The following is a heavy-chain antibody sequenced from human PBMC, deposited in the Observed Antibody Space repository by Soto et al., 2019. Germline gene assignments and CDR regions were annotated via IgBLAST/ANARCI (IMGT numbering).Heavy chain of an antibody. Sequence: GASVKVSCKASGYTFTSYGISWVRQAPGQGLERMGWISAYNGNTNYAQKLQGRVTMTTDTSTSTAYMELRSLRSDDTAVYYCARDGAYCSSGSCYLNWFDPWGQGTLVTVS. CDR2: ISAYNGNT. J-gene: IGHJ5*02. D-gene: IGHD2-15*01. CDR3: ARDGAYCSSGSCYLNWFDP. V-gene: IGHV1-18*01. CDR1: GYTFTSYG.